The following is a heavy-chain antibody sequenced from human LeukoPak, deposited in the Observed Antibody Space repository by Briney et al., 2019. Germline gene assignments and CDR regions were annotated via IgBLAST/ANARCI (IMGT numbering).Heavy chain of an antibody. Sequence: KPSETPSPTCTVSGGAISSYYWGWIRQPPREGLEWICYIYHSGSTNYSRSLKSRVSISVDTSKNQFSLKLSSVTAADTAVYYCARQNKINWGDYGYFDLWGRGTLVTVSS. J-gene: IGHJ2*01. D-gene: IGHD7-27*01. CDR1: GGAISSYY. CDR3: ARQNKINWGDYGYFDL. CDR2: IYHSGST. V-gene: IGHV4-59*08.